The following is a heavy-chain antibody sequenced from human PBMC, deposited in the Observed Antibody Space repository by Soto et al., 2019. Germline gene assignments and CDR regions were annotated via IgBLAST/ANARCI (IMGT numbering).Heavy chain of an antibody. J-gene: IGHJ4*02. D-gene: IGHD6-13*01. CDR3: AKGSANSRPYYFDY. Sequence: SGGPLRLYCAACGFTFSNYAMSWVRQTPGKGLEWVSAITGSGGDTFHADSVKGRFTISRDNTRNTLYLQMNGLRAEDTAVYYCAKGSANSRPYYFDYWGQGTLVTVSS. CDR1: GFTFSNYA. V-gene: IGHV3-23*01. CDR2: ITGSGGDT.